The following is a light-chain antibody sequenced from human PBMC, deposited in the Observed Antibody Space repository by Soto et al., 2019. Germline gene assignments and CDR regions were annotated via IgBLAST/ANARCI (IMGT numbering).Light chain of an antibody. CDR3: QVWDSSSDHVV. V-gene: IGLV3-21*04. CDR2: YDR. Sequence: SYELTQPPSVSAAPGEPARITCGGDNIGSKNVHWYQQKPGLAPILVISYDRDRPSGIPDRFSGFNSGNTATLIISGVEAGDEADYYCQVWDSSSDHVVFGGGTKLTVL. J-gene: IGLJ2*01. CDR1: NIGSKN.